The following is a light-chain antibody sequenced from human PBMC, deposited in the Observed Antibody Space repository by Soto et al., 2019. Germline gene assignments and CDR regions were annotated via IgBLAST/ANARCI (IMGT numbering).Light chain of an antibody. V-gene: IGKV3-11*01. Sequence: EIVMTQSPATLSVSPGERATLSCRASQGIGSTLAWYQQKPGQTPRLLIYSASIRATGIPARFSGSGSGTDFTLTISSLEPEDFAVYYCQQRSNWPRTFGQGTKVDIK. J-gene: IGKJ1*01. CDR2: SAS. CDR3: QQRSNWPRT. CDR1: QGIGST.